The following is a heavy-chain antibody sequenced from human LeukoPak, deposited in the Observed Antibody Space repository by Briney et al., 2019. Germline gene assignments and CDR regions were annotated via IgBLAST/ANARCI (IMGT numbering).Heavy chain of an antibody. CDR3: ARVSGYSYGYSYFDY. CDR1: GFTFSSYS. CDR2: ISSSSSYI. J-gene: IGHJ4*02. V-gene: IGHV3-21*01. Sequence: GWSLRLSCAASGFTFSSYSMNWVRQAPGKGLEWVSSISSSSSYIYYADSVKGRFTISRDNAKNSLYLQMNSLRAEDTAVYYCARVSGYSYGYSYFDYWGQGTLVTVSS. D-gene: IGHD5-18*01.